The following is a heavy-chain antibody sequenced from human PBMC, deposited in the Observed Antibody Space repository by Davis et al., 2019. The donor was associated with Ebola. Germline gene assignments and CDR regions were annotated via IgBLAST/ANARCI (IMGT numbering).Heavy chain of an antibody. Sequence: PGGSLRLSCAASGFTFSDYFMTWVRQAPGKGLEWVSYISSSGRFIYYADSVKGRFTISRDNAKNSLFLQMNSLRPEDTAVYYCTRRVTATWGGNWFDPWGQGTLVTVSS. CDR2: ISSSGRFI. CDR3: TRRVTATWGGNWFDP. V-gene: IGHV3-11*01. J-gene: IGHJ5*02. D-gene: IGHD2-21*02. CDR1: GFTFSDYF.